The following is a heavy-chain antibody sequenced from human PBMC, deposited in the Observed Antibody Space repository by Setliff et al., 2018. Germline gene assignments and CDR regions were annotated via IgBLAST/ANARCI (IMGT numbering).Heavy chain of an antibody. CDR1: GYSISSGYY. Sequence: SETLSLTCAVSGYSISSGYYWGWIRQPPGKGLEWIGEINHSGSTNYNPSLKSRVTISVDTSKNQFSLTLSSVTAADTAVYYCARHLDVWGKGTTVTVSS. CDR3: ARHLDV. CDR2: INHSGST. V-gene: IGHV4-38-2*01. J-gene: IGHJ6*04.